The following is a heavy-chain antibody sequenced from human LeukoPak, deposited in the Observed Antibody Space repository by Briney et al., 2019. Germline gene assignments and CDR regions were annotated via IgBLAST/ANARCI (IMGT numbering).Heavy chain of an antibody. D-gene: IGHD6-19*01. Sequence: PSETLSLTCSVSGGSVSSDYWSWIRHSPGTGLEWIGYINHPTTTNYNPSLKSRVSMSLDTSKNQFSLDLTSVTAADTAMYFCATGHSSGWFDFWGRGTLVTVSS. CDR1: GGSVSSDY. CDR3: ATGHSSGWFDF. V-gene: IGHV4-59*02. CDR2: INHPTTT. J-gene: IGHJ4*02.